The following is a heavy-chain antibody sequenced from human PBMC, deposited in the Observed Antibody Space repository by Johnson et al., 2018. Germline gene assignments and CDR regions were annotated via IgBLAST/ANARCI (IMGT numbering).Heavy chain of an antibody. CDR2: ISGSGGST. V-gene: IGHV3-23*04. Sequence: EVQLVESGGGLVQPGGSLRLSCAASGFTLSSYAMSWVRQAPGKGLEWVSTISGSGGSTYYADSVKGRFTISGENSKNTLSLQMNSLRAEDTAVYYCAKVRDRDPTYYYYRDGWGKGTTVTVS. D-gene: IGHD2-21*02. CDR3: AKVRDRDPTYYYYRDG. J-gene: IGHJ6*03. CDR1: GFTLSSYA.